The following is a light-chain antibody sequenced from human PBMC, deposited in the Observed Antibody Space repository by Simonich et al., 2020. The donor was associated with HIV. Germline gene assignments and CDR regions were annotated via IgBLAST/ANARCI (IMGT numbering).Light chain of an antibody. V-gene: IGKV1-39*01. J-gene: IGKJ2*01. CDR2: AAS. CDR1: QSISSY. Sequence: DIQMTQSPSSLSASVGDRVTITCRASQSISSYVNWYQQKPGKAPKLLIYAASTLQRGVPSRFSGSGSGTDCTLTISSLQPEDFATYYCQQSFSTPYTFGQGTKLEIK. CDR3: QQSFSTPYT.